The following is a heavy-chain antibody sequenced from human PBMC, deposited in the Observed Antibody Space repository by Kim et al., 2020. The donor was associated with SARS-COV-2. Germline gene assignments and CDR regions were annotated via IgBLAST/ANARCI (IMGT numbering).Heavy chain of an antibody. CDR3: AKGESMQQLPPPGWFDP. D-gene: IGHD6-13*01. CDR2: IWYDGSDK. CDR1: GFTFSSYG. J-gene: IGHJ5*02. V-gene: IGHV3-30*02. Sequence: GGSLRLSCAASGFTFSSYGMHWVRQAPGKGLDWVAFIWYDGSDKYYADSVKGRFSVSRDNSKNTLYLQMNSLRAEDTAVYYCAKGESMQQLPPPGWFDPWGQGTLVTVSS.